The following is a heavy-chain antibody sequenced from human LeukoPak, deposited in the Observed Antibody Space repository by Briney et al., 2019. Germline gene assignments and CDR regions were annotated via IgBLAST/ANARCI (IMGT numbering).Heavy chain of an antibody. J-gene: IGHJ4*02. CDR3: ARNVRGVGATLFDY. V-gene: IGHV4-59*01. CDR1: GGSISSYY. Sequence: SETLSLTCTVSGGSISSYYWSWIRQPPGKGLEWIGYIYYSGSTNYNPSLKSRVTISVDTSKNQFSLKLSSVTAADTAVYYCARNVRGVGATLFDYWGQGTLVTVSS. D-gene: IGHD1-26*01. CDR2: IYYSGST.